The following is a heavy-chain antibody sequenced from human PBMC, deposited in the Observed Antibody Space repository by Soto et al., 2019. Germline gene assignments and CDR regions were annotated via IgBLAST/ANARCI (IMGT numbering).Heavy chain of an antibody. CDR1: GFTFDDYA. D-gene: IGHD3-22*01. CDR2: ISWNSGRI. Sequence: PGGSLRLSCAASGFTFDDYAMHWVRQAPGKGLEWVSTISWNSGRIGYADSVKGRFTISRDNAKNSLYLQMNSLRAEDTALYYCAKGYYYGSGYYFDYWGQGTLVTVSS. CDR3: AKGYYYGSGYYFDY. J-gene: IGHJ4*02. V-gene: IGHV3-9*01.